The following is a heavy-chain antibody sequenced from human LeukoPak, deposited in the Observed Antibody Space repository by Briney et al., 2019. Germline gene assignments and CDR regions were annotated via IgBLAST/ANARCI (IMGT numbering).Heavy chain of an antibody. CDR1: GFIFSNYW. V-gene: IGHV3-7*04. CDR3: ARDMIILQS. CDR2: IKQDGSEK. D-gene: IGHD3-16*01. J-gene: IGHJ5*02. Sequence: GGSLRLSCSASGFIFSNYWMTWVRQAPGKGLEWVANIKQDGSEKYYVDSVKGRFTISRDNAKKSLYLQMNSLRAEDTAVYFCARDMIILQSWGQGALVTVSS.